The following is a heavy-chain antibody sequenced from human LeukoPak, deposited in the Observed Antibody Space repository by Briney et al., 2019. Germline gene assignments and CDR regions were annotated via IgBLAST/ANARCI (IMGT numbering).Heavy chain of an antibody. Sequence: GASVKVSCEASGYTFTGYYMHWVRQAPGQGLEWMGWISPNSGGTNYAQKFQGRVTMTRDTSISTAYMELSRLRSDDTAVYYCARESATVQGVIIDYWGQGTLVTVSS. CDR1: GYTFTGYY. J-gene: IGHJ4*02. CDR3: ARESATVQGVIIDY. V-gene: IGHV1-2*02. D-gene: IGHD3-10*01. CDR2: ISPNSGGT.